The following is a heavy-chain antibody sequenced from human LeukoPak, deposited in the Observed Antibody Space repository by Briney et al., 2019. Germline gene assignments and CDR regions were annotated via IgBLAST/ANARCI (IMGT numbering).Heavy chain of an antibody. D-gene: IGHD3-10*01. J-gene: IGHJ4*02. CDR3: ASLGSGSSPIIDFDY. CDR1: GYTFTSYY. Sequence: ASVKVSCKASGYTFTSYYMHWVRQAPGQGLEWMGIINPSGGSTSYAQKFQGRVTMTRDTSTSTVYMELSSLTSEDTAVYYCASLGSGSSPIIDFDYWGQGTLVTVCS. V-gene: IGHV1-46*01. CDR2: INPSGGST.